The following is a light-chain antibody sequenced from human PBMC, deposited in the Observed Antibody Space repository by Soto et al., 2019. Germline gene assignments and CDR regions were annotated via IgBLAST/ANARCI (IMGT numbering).Light chain of an antibody. V-gene: IGKV1-5*03. CDR3: QQYNSYWT. J-gene: IGKJ1*01. CDR1: QTISNW. CDR2: KAS. Sequence: IQMTQSPSTLSASVGDRVTITFRASQTISNWLAWYQQKPGKAPKLLIYKASTLESGVPSRFSGSGSGTEFTLTISSLQPDDFATYYCQQYNSYWTFGQGTKVDNK.